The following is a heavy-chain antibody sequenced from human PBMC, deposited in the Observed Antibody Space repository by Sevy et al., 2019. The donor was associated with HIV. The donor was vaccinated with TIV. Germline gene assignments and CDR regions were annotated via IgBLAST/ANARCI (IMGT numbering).Heavy chain of an antibody. D-gene: IGHD2-21*01. CDR2: IIPRVGLA. V-gene: IGHV1-69*10. J-gene: IGHJ4*02. Sequence: ASVKVSCKASGGSLSNYGMNWVRQAPGQGLEWTGGIIPRVGLANYAQKFQDRVTITAEESTSTVYIEVRRLTAEDTGVYYCASVRPCGGDCYFFDSWGQGTLVTVSS. CDR1: GGSLSNYG. CDR3: ASVRPCGGDCYFFDS.